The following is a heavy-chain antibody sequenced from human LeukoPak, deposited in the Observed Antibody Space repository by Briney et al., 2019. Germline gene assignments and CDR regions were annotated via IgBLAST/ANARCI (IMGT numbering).Heavy chain of an antibody. Sequence: GGSLRLSCAASGFTFSSYAMSWVRQAPGKGLEWVSAISGSGGSTYYADSVEGRFTISRDNSKNTLYLQMNSLRAEDTAVYYCAKDIYDSSGYYSEAAGYWGQGTLVTVSS. V-gene: IGHV3-23*01. CDR3: AKDIYDSSGYYSEAAGY. CDR2: ISGSGGST. J-gene: IGHJ4*02. CDR1: GFTFSSYA. D-gene: IGHD3-22*01.